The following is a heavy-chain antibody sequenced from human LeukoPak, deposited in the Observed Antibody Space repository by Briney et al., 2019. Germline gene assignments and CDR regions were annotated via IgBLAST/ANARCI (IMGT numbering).Heavy chain of an antibody. J-gene: IGHJ3*02. CDR1: GFTFSSYA. CDR2: LTGSGGST. CDR3: AKDRELLGPGAFDI. V-gene: IGHV3-23*01. D-gene: IGHD3-10*01. Sequence: PGRSLRLSCAASGFTFSSYAMSWVRQAPGKGLEWVSALTGSGGSTYYADSVKGRFTISRDNSKNTLYLQMNSLRAEDTALYYCAKDRELLGPGAFDIWGQGTMVTVSS.